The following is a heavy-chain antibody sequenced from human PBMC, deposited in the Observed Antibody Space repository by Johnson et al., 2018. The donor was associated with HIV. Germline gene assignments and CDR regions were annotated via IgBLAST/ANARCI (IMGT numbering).Heavy chain of an antibody. CDR1: GFTFTNAW. V-gene: IGHV3-23*04. CDR3: ARDRAGFDI. J-gene: IGHJ3*02. D-gene: IGHD6-19*01. CDR2: ISGSGGST. Sequence: VQLVESGGGVVQPGGSLRLSCAASGFTFTNAWMSWVRQAPGKGLEWVSTISGSGGSTYYAYSVKGRFTISRDNSKNTLYLQMNSLRAEDTALYYCARDRAGFDIWGQGTMVTVSS.